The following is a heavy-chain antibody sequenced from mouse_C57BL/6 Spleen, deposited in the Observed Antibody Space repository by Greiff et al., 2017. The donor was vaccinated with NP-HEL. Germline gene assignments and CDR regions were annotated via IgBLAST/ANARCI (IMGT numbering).Heavy chain of an antibody. CDR2: INPGSGGT. D-gene: IGHD3-1*01. V-gene: IGHV1-54*01. CDR3: ARSARATKGYAMDY. J-gene: IGHJ4*01. Sequence: QVHVKQSGAELVRPGTSVKVSCKASGYAFTNYLIEWVKQRPGQGLEWIGVINPGSGGTNYNEKFKGKATLTADKSSSTAYMQLSSLTSEDSAVYFCARSARATKGYAMDYWGQGTSVTVSS. CDR1: GYAFTNYL.